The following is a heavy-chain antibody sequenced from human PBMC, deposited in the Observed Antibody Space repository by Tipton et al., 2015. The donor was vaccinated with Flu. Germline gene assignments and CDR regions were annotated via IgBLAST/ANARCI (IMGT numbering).Heavy chain of an antibody. CDR3: ARAEYLLQYWYFDL. J-gene: IGHJ2*01. Sequence: TLSLTCTVSGGSVSSDDYYWNWIRQPPGKGLEWIAYIRHSGTTNYSPSLRSRVTISVDTSKNQFSLKLDSVTAADTAMYYCARAEYLLQYWYFDLWGRGTQVTVSS. CDR2: IRHSGTT. V-gene: IGHV4-61*08. D-gene: IGHD2-2*01. CDR1: GGSVSSDDYY.